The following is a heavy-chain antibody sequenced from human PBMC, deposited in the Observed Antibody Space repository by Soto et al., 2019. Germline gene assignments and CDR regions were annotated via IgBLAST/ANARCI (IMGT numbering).Heavy chain of an antibody. J-gene: IGHJ3*02. CDR3: ARDYGSGSYYSPPEALDI. D-gene: IGHD3-10*01. CDR2: ISAYNGNT. V-gene: IGHV1-18*04. Sequence: GASVKVSCKASGYTFTRNGISWVRQAPGQGLEWMGWISAYNGNTNYAQKFQGRVTMTIDTSTSTAHMEVRSLRSDDTAVYYCARDYGSGSYYSPPEALDIWGQGTMVTVSS. CDR1: GYTFTRNG.